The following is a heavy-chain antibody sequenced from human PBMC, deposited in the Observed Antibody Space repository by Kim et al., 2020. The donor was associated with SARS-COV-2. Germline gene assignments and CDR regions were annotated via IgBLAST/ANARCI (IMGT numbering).Heavy chain of an antibody. CDR1: GYTFTSYA. V-gene: IGHV7-4-1*02. CDR3: ANAGTTNGLRVDNWFDP. D-gene: IGHD1-1*01. CDR2: INTNTGNP. J-gene: IGHJ5*02. Sequence: ASVKVSCKASGYTFTSYAMNWVRQAPGQGLEWMGWINTNTGNPTYARGFTGRFVFSLDTSVSTAYLQISSLKAEDTAVYYCANAGTTNGLRVDNWFDPWGQGTLVTVSS.